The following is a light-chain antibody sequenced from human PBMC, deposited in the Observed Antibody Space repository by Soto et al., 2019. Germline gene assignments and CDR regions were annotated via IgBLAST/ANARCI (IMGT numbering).Light chain of an antibody. CDR2: YDR. CDR1: SSNIGNNA. CDR3: AAWDDSLNAVV. Sequence: QSVLTQPPSVSAAPRQRVTISCSGSSSNIGNNAVTWYQHLPGKAPKLLIYYDRLLPSGVSDRFSGSKSGTSASLAISGLQSEDEAAYYCAAWDDSLNAVVFGGGTKVTVL. J-gene: IGLJ2*01. V-gene: IGLV1-36*01.